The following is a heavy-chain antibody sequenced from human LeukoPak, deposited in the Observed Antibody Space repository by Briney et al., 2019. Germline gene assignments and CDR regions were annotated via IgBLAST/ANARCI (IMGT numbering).Heavy chain of an antibody. CDR3: AKSTIPNYYDSSGYYYAFDY. V-gene: IGHV3-9*01. CDR2: ISWSSGSI. J-gene: IGHJ4*02. Sequence: PGGSLRLSCAASGFTFDDYAMHWVRQAPGKGLEWVSGISWSSGSIGYADSVKGRFTISRDNAKNSLYLQMNSLRAEDTALYYCAKSTIPNYYDSSGYYYAFDYWGQGTLVTVSS. CDR1: GFTFDDYA. D-gene: IGHD3-22*01.